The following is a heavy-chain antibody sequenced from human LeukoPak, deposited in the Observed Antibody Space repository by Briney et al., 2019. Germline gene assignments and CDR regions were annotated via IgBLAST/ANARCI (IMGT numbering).Heavy chain of an antibody. CDR3: ARKSASGNYPLDY. Sequence: PGGSLRLSCAVSGFTFSSYAMHWVRQAPGKGLEWVAVISYDGSNKYYADSVKGRFSISRDNARNSLYLQMSSLRAEDTALYYCARKSASGNYPLDYWGQGTLVTVSS. V-gene: IGHV3-30*04. D-gene: IGHD3-10*01. CDR2: ISYDGSNK. J-gene: IGHJ4*02. CDR1: GFTFSSYA.